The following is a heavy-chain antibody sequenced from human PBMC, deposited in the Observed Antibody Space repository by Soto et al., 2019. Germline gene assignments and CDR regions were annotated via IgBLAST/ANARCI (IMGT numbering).Heavy chain of an antibody. CDR2: IYRGFST. CDR3: ARDRTDSSRDDSFDI. CDR1: GFNVTNTY. D-gene: IGHD6-6*01. V-gene: IGHV3-53*01. Sequence: GGSLRLSCAVSGFNVTNTYMSWVRQAPGKGLEWVSVIYRGFSTFYADSVKGRFTVSRDDSKNTVSLQMNSLRAEDTAVYYCARDRTDSSRDDSFDIWGQGTMVTVSS. J-gene: IGHJ3*02.